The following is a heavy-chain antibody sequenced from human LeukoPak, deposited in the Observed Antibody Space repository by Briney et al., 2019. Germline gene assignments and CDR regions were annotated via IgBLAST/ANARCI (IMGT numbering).Heavy chain of an antibody. D-gene: IGHD3-16*01. V-gene: IGHV4-39*01. CDR2: IFYSGST. J-gene: IGHJ4*02. Sequence: NPSETLSLTCTVSGGSISSSSYYWGWIRQPPGKGLEWIGSIFYSGSTYYNPSLKSRVTISVDTSKNQFSLKLSSVTAADTAVYYCARQEWGSSLIFDYWGQGTLVTVSS. CDR1: GGSISSSSYY. CDR3: ARQEWGSSLIFDY.